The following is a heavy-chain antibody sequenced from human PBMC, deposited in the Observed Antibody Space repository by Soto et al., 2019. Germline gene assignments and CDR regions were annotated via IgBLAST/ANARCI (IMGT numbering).Heavy chain of an antibody. J-gene: IGHJ5*02. D-gene: IGHD6-6*01. CDR1: GYTFTGYD. V-gene: IGHV1-2*02. CDR2: INPNSGGT. Sequence: ASVKVSCKASGYTFTGYDMHWVRQAPGQGLEWMGWINPNSGGTNYAQKFQGRVTMTRDTSISTAYMELSRLRSDDTAVYYCARVKGIAARWFDPWGQGTLVTVSS. CDR3: ARVKGIAARWFDP.